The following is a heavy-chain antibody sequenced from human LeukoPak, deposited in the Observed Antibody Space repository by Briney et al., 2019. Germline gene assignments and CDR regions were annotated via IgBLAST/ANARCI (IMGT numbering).Heavy chain of an antibody. Sequence: SVKVSCKASGGTFSSYAINWVRQAPGQGLEWMGRIIPIFGTANYAQKFQGRVTITTDESTSTAYMELSSLRSEDTAVYYCALPLYYYDSSGYYYDAFDIWGQGTMVTVSS. V-gene: IGHV1-69*05. CDR3: ALPLYYYDSSGYYYDAFDI. CDR2: IIPIFGTA. D-gene: IGHD3-22*01. J-gene: IGHJ3*02. CDR1: GGTFSSYA.